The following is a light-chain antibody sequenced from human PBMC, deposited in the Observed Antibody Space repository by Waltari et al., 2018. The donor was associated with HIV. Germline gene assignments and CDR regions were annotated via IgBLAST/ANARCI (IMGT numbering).Light chain of an antibody. CDR3: KTRDRSGNLYV. CDR2: GKN. V-gene: IGLV3-19*01. CDR1: NLRTYY. J-gene: IGLJ1*01. Sequence: SSELTQDPAVSVALGQTVKIPCHGDNLRTYYESWYQQKPGQAPVLVSYGKNRRPSEIPDRFSSSASRNTASLIITGAQAEDEAEYYCKTRDRSGNLYVFGTGPRSPS.